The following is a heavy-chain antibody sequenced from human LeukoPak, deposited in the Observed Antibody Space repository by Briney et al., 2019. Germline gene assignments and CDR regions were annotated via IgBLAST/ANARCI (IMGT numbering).Heavy chain of an antibody. V-gene: IGHV4-61*01. Sequence: SETLSLTCSVSGGSVSSGHYYWSWRRQPPGEGLEWIGYISYTGSTSYNPSLRSRGTISVDTSKNQFSLKLNSVTAADAAVYYCARSGSSGGLYWGQGILVTVSS. CDR2: ISYTGST. J-gene: IGHJ4*02. CDR3: ARSGSSGGLY. D-gene: IGHD1-26*01. CDR1: GGSVSSGHYY.